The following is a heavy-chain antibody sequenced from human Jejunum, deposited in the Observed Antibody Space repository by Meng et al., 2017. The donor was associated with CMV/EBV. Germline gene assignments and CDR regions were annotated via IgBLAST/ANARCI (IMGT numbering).Heavy chain of an antibody. V-gene: IGHV5-51*01. CDR2: IFPGDSDT. CDR3: VRHVGTNFFDVLSGHYEDAFDI. Sequence: IHWVRQMTGQGLEWMGIIFPGDSDTSYSPYFQGQVTISADKSISTAYLQRSGLKASDTAMYYCVRHVGTNFFDVLSGHYEDAFDIWGRGTMVTVSS. D-gene: IGHD3-3*01. J-gene: IGHJ3*02.